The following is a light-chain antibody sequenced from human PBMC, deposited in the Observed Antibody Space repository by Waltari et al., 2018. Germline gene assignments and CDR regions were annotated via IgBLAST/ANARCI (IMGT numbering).Light chain of an antibody. Sequence: EIVMTQSPATLSVSPGEGATLSCRASPSGSTTLAWYQHKRGQAPRRLIYGASTRATGIPDRFSGSGSGTEFTLTISSLQSEDFAIYYCQHYNRPPYTFGQGTKLEIK. CDR2: GAS. V-gene: IGKV3-15*01. CDR3: QHYNRPPYT. CDR1: PSGSTT. J-gene: IGKJ2*01.